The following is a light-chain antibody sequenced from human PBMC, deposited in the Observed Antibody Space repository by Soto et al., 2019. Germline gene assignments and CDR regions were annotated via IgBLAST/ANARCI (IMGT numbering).Light chain of an antibody. Sequence: MTQSPATLSVSPGERATLSCRASQSISSWLAWYQQKPGKVPNLLIYKASRLESGVPSRFSGSGSGTESTLTISSLQPDDFATYYCQQYYSYPWTFGQGTNVEIK. CDR2: KAS. CDR1: QSISSW. V-gene: IGKV1-5*03. CDR3: QQYYSYPWT. J-gene: IGKJ1*01.